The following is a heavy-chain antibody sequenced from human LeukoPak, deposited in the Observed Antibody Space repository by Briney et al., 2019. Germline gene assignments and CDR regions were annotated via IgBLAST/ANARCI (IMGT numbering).Heavy chain of an antibody. J-gene: IGHJ6*02. CDR2: IHPGDSDT. V-gene: IGHV5-51*01. CDR1: GYSFTSYW. D-gene: IGHD3-9*01. CDR3: AGYDILTGYSNYYYGMDV. Sequence: GESLKISCKGSGYSFTSYWIGWVRQMPGKGLEWMGIIHPGDSDTRYSPSFQDQVTISADKSISTAYLQWSSLKASDTAMYYCAGYDILTGYSNYYYGMDVWGQGTTVTVSS.